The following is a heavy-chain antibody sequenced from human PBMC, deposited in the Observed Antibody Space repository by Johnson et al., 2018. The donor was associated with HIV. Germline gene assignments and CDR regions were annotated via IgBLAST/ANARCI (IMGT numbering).Heavy chain of an antibody. CDR3: AKGTHYSDSSGYWSNDAFDI. CDR2: TSYDGTNK. J-gene: IGHJ3*02. V-gene: IGHV3-30*19. CDR1: GFTFSNYG. D-gene: IGHD3-22*01. Sequence: QVTLVESGGGVVQPGRSLRLSCTASGFTFSNYGMHWVRQAPGKGLEWVAVTSYDGTNKYYTDSVKGRFTISRDNSRNTLYLQMSSLRAEDTAVYYCAKGTHYSDSSGYWSNDAFDIWGQGTRVTVSS.